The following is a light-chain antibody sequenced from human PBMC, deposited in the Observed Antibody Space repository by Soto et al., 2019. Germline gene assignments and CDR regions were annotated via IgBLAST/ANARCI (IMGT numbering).Light chain of an antibody. CDR2: AAS. V-gene: IGKV1-39*01. Sequence: DIQMTQSPSSLSASVGARVPITCRASQSISSYLNWYQQKPGKAPKLLIYAASSLQSGVPSRFSGSGSGTDFTLTISSLQPEDFATYYCQQSYSTPRTFGQGTKVDI. J-gene: IGKJ1*01. CDR3: QQSYSTPRT. CDR1: QSISSY.